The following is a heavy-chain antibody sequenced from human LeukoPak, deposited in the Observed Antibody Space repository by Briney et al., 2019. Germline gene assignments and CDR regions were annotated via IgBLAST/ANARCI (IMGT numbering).Heavy chain of an antibody. CDR1: GGSISSHY. CDR2: IYYSGST. D-gene: IGHD2-21*02. Sequence: SETLSLTCTVSGGSISSHYWSWIRQPPGKGLEWIGYIYYSGSTNYNPSLKSRVTISVDTSKNQFSLKLSPVTAADTAVYYCARVGVVTDNFDYWGQGTLVTVSS. V-gene: IGHV4-59*11. J-gene: IGHJ4*02. CDR3: ARVGVVTDNFDY.